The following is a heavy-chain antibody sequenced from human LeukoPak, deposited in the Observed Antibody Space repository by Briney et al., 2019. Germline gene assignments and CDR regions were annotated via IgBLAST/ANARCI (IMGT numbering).Heavy chain of an antibody. Sequence: PGGSLRLSCAASGFTFSSYAMSWVRQAPGKGLEWVSAISGSGGSTYYADSVKGRFTISRDNSKNTLYLQMNSLRAEDTAVYYCAKMGLLLLAAEYHFDYWGQGTLVTVSS. V-gene: IGHV3-23*01. CDR1: GFTFSSYA. J-gene: IGHJ4*02. CDR2: ISGSGGST. D-gene: IGHD3-22*01. CDR3: AKMGLLLLAAEYHFDY.